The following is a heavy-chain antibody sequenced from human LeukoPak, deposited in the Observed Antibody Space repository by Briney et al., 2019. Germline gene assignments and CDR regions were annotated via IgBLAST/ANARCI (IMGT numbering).Heavy chain of an antibody. D-gene: IGHD3-22*01. Sequence: GGSLRLSCAASGFTFSNAWMSWVRQAPGKGMEWVAVISYDGSNKYYADSVKGRFTISRDNSKNTLYLQMNSLRAEDTAVYYCAKDPYYYDSSGYYYDYWGQGTLVTVSS. CDR3: AKDPYYYDSSGYYYDY. CDR2: ISYDGSNK. V-gene: IGHV3-30*18. CDR1: GFTFSNAW. J-gene: IGHJ4*02.